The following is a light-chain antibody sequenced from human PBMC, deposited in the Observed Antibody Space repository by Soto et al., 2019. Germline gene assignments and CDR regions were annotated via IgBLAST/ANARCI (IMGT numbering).Light chain of an antibody. Sequence: EMVLTKSPGTLSLSPGERATLSCRASQRVSSSSLAWYQQKPGQAPRLLIYGASSRATGIPDRFSGSGSGTDFTLTISRLEPEDFAVYYCQQYGSSPRTFGQGTKVEIK. J-gene: IGKJ1*01. CDR2: GAS. CDR1: QRVSSSS. CDR3: QQYGSSPRT. V-gene: IGKV3-20*01.